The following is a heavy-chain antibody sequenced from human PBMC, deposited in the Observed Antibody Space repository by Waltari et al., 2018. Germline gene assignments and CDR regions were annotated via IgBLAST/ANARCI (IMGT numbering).Heavy chain of an antibody. CDR3: ARSLRCYYDSSGYCLFDY. J-gene: IGHJ4*02. CDR2: INTYNCDT. V-gene: IGHV1-18*01. CDR1: GFTFTNYG. Sequence: QIQLVQSGGEVKKPGASVKVSCKASGFTFTNYGFTWVRQAPGQGLEWMGGINTYNCDTNFAQKFQDRLTMTTDTSTSTAHMELRSLRSDDTAVYYCARSLRCYYDSSGYCLFDYWGQGTLVTVSS. D-gene: IGHD3-22*01.